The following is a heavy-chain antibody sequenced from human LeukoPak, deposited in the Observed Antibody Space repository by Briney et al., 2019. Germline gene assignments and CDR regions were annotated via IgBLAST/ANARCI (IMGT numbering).Heavy chain of an antibody. V-gene: IGHV3-21*01. D-gene: IGHD3-10*01. Sequence: GGSLRLSCAASGFTFSSYSMNWVRQAPGKGLEWVSSISSSSSYIYYADSVKGRFTISRDNAKNSLYLQINSLRAEDTAVYYCAREEVENYYGSGSYPYYYYYMGVWDKGTTVTVSS. J-gene: IGHJ6*03. CDR2: ISSSSSYI. CDR3: AREEVENYYGSGSYPYYYYYMGV. CDR1: GFTFSSYS.